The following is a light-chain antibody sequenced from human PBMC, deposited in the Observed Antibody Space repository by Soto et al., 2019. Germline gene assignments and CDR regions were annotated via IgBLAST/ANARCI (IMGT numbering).Light chain of an antibody. CDR3: HKFYSNPPT. CDR2: WAS. CDR1: QSVLKSSNNKNY. V-gene: IGKV4-1*01. Sequence: DIAMTQSPDSLAVSLGERATINCRSSQSVLKSSNNKNYLAWYQQKPGQPPKLLIYWASSRESGVPDRFSGSGSGTDFTLTTSTLQAEDGAFYFGHKFYSNPPTFGRGTKLEIK. J-gene: IGKJ2*01.